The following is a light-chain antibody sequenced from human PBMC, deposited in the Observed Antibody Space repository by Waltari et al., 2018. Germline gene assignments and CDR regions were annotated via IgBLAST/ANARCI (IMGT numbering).Light chain of an antibody. V-gene: IGLV1-40*01. CDR1: DSTFGTGYD. Sequence: QSVLTQPPSVSGAPGQRVPLSCTGTDSTFGTGYDVHWYQQFPGTAPKHLIYSNSNRPPGVPDRFSGSRSGTSASLTITGLQAEDEADYYCQAYDKSLSSVVFGGGTKVTVL. CDR3: QAYDKSLSSVV. CDR2: SNS. J-gene: IGLJ2*01.